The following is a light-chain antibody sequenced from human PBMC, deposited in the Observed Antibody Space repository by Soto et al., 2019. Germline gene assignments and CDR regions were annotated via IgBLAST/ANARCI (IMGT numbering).Light chain of an antibody. V-gene: IGLV2-14*03. CDR2: DVS. CDR3: NSYTGSSTPYV. Sequence: QSVLTQPASVSGSPGQSITISCTGTSSDVGSYNYVSWYQQHPGKAPKLMIYDVSNRPSGVSNRFSGSKSGNTASLTISGLQAEDEADYYCNSYTGSSTPYVFGTGNKVTVL. J-gene: IGLJ1*01. CDR1: SSDVGSYNY.